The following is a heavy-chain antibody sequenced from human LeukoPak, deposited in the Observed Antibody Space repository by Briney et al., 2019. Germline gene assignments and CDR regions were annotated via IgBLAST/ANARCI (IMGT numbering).Heavy chain of an antibody. CDR2: VYPGDSDT. V-gene: IGHV5-51*01. D-gene: IGHD2-2*01. CDR3: ARQRCISTNCYRVDY. J-gene: IGHJ4*02. CDR1: GYSFTNYW. Sequence: GESLKISCKGSGYSFTNYWIGWVRQMPAKGLEWMGIVYPGDSDTRYSPSFQGQVTISADKSISTAYLQWSSLWASDTAMYYCARQRCISTNCYRVDYWGQGTLVTVSS.